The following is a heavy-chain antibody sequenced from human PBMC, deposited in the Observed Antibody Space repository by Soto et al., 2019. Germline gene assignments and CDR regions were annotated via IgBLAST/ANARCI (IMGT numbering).Heavy chain of an antibody. D-gene: IGHD3-9*01. CDR3: AHSRTGQYDY. Sequence: QITLKESGPTLVKPTQTLTLTCSFSGFSFSTSGVNVGWIRQPPGKALEWLTLIFWDDDKWYSPSLKSRLTIXTDTPKNQVVLTMTNMDPVDTGTYYCAHSRTGQYDYWGQGTLVTVSS. J-gene: IGHJ4*02. CDR2: IFWDDDK. CDR1: GFSFSTSGVN. V-gene: IGHV2-5*02.